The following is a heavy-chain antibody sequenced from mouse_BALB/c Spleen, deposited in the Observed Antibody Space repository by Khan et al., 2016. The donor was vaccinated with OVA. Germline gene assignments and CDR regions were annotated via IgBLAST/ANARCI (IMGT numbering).Heavy chain of an antibody. CDR1: GYTFTRSW. J-gene: IGHJ4*01. Sequence: QVQLQQPGSVLVRPGTSAKLSCKASGYTFTRSWMHWAKQRPGQGLEWIGEIHPNSGNTNYNEKFKGKATLTVDTSSSTAYVDLSSLTSEDSAVYYCAREGLHYYGSSADYYGMDYWGQGTSVTVSS. V-gene: IGHV1S130*01. CDR3: AREGLHYYGSSADYYGMDY. CDR2: IHPNSGNT. D-gene: IGHD1-1*01.